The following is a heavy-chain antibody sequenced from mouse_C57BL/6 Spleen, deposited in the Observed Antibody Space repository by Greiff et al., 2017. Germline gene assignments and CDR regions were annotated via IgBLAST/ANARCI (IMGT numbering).Heavy chain of an antibody. CDR1: GYAISSSW. D-gene: IGHD2-5*01. V-gene: IGHV1-82*01. J-gene: IGHJ4*01. Sequence: VKLVESGPELVKPGASVQISCKASGYAISSSWMNWVKQRPGTGLEGIGRIYPGDGDPNYNGQFKGKATLTADKSSSTAYMQLSSLSSEDSAVYFCARGAYYSNLYYSMDYWGQGTSVTVSS. CDR3: ARGAYYSNLYYSMDY. CDR2: IYPGDGDP.